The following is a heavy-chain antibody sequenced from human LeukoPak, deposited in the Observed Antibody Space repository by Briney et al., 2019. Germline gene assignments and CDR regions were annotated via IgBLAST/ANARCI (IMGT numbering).Heavy chain of an antibody. V-gene: IGHV3-7*01. CDR3: ARDNNIVVVVAAYYMDV. Sequence: GGSLRLSCAASGFTFSSYWMSWVRQAPGKGLEWVANIKQDGSEKCYVDSVKGRFTISRDNAKNSLYLQMNSLRAEDTAVYYCARDNNIVVVVAAYYMDVWGKGTTVTVSS. CDR1: GFTFSSYW. D-gene: IGHD2-15*01. CDR2: IKQDGSEK. J-gene: IGHJ6*03.